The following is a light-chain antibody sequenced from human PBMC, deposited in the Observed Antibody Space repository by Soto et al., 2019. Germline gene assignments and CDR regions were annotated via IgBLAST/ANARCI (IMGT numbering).Light chain of an antibody. V-gene: IGKV1-5*01. CDR2: GAS. CDR1: ESISRW. Sequence: DIQMTQSPSTLSASVGDRVTITCRASESISRWLAWYQQKPGKAPKLLIYGASTRATGIPARFSGSGSGTELTLTISRLKSEDFEVYYCQKYNNWPLSITFAHGTRLEI. J-gene: IGKJ5*01. CDR3: QKYNNWPLSIT.